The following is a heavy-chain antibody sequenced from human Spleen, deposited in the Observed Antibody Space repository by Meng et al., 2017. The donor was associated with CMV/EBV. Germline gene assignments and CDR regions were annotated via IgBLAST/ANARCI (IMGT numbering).Heavy chain of an antibody. CDR2: TYCRSKWYN. CDR3: ARRIVVVPAASSGYYGMDV. Sequence: SQTLSLTCAISGDSVSSNSAAWNWIRQSPSRGLEWLGRTYCRSKWYNDYAVSVKSRITINPDTSKNQFSLQLNSVTPEDTAVYYCARRIVVVPAASSGYYGMDVWGQGTTVTVSS. V-gene: IGHV6-1*01. CDR1: GDSVSSNSAA. D-gene: IGHD2-2*01. J-gene: IGHJ6*02.